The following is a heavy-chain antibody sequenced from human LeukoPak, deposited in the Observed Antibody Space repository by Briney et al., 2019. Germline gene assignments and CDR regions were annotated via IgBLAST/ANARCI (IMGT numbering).Heavy chain of an antibody. J-gene: IGHJ4*02. Sequence: GGSLRLSCAASGFTFSSYAMTWVRQAPGMGLEWVSSISGSGGGTHYADSVKGRFTISRDNSYNTLYLQMNSLTSEHTAVYYCAKSLGGIVVVVAASWGQGTLVTVSS. CDR1: GFTFSSYA. CDR2: ISGSGGGT. CDR3: AKSLGGIVVVVAAS. V-gene: IGHV3-23*01. D-gene: IGHD2-15*01.